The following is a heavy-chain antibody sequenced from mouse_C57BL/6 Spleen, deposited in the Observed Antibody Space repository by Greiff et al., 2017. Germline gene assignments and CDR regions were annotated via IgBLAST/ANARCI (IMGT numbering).Heavy chain of an antibody. V-gene: IGHV14-2*01. Sequence: EVQLQQSGAELVKPGASVKLSCTASGFNIKDYYMHWVKQRTEQGLEWIGWIDPEDGETKYAPKFQGKATITADTSSNTAYLQLSSLTSEDTAVYYCARNDYGEYYFDYWGQGTTLTVSS. CDR2: IDPEDGET. CDR3: ARNDYGEYYFDY. J-gene: IGHJ2*01. D-gene: IGHD2-4*01. CDR1: GFNIKDYY.